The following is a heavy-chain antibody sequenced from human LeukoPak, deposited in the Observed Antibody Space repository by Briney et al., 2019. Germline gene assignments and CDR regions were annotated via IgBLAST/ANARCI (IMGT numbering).Heavy chain of an antibody. J-gene: IGHJ5*02. CDR3: ARAPPTVTKSWFDP. CDR1: GFTFSSYA. D-gene: IGHD4-17*01. CDR2: ISYDGSNK. Sequence: PGGSLRLFCAASGFTFSSYAMHWVRQAPGKGLEWVAVISYDGSNKYYADSVKGRFTISRDNSKNTLYLQMNSLRAEDTAVYYCARAPPTVTKSWFDPWGQGTLVTVSS. V-gene: IGHV3-30-3*01.